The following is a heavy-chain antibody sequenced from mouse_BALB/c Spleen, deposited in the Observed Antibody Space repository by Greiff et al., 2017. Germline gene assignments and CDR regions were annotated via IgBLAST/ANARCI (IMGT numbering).Heavy chain of an antibody. J-gene: IGHJ4*01. Sequence: EVQLVESGGGLVQPGGSLRLSCATSGFTFTDYYMSWVRQPPGKALEWLGFIRNKANGYTTEYSASVKGRFTISRDNSQSILYLQMNTLRAEDSATYYCARRDGSPFYAMDYWGQGTSVTVSS. V-gene: IGHV7-3*02. CDR2: IRNKANGYTT. D-gene: IGHD2-3*01. CDR1: GFTFTDYY. CDR3: ARRDGSPFYAMDY.